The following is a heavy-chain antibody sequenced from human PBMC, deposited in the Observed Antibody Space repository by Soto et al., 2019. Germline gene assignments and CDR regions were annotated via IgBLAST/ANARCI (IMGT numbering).Heavy chain of an antibody. Sequence: QVQLVQSGAEVKKPGSSVKVSCKASGGTFSSYTISWVRQAPGQGLEWMGRIIPILGIANYAQKFQGRVTITADKSTSTAYMELSSLRSEDTAVYYCARGYSGYGGIDYWGEGTLVTVSS. D-gene: IGHD5-12*01. J-gene: IGHJ4*02. CDR3: ARGYSGYGGIDY. CDR1: GGTFSSYT. CDR2: IIPILGIA. V-gene: IGHV1-69*02.